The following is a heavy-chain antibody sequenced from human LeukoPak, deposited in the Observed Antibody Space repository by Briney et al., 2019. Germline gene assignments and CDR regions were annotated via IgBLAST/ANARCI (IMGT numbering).Heavy chain of an antibody. V-gene: IGHV1-2*04. CDR1: GYTFTGYY. CDR2: INPNSGGT. D-gene: IGHD4-17*01. CDR3: ARVSPKGDYGDY. Sequence: AASVKVSYTASGYTFTGYYMHWVRQAPGQGLEWTGWINPNSGGTNYAQKFQGWVTMTRDTSISTAYMELSRLRSDDTAVYYCARVSPKGDYGDYWGQGTLVTVSS. J-gene: IGHJ4*02.